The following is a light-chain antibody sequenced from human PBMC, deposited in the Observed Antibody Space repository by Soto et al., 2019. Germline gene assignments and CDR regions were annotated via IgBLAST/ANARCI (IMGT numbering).Light chain of an antibody. J-gene: IGLJ1*01. CDR1: SSDVGGYNY. CDR3: SSYTSSSTRV. V-gene: IGLV2-14*01. Sequence: HSALTKPASVSGLPGQSITISCTRTSSDVGGYNYVSWYQQHPGKAPKLMIYDVSNRPSGVSNRFSGSKSGNTASLTISGLQAEDEADYYCSSYTSSSTRVFGTGTKVTVL. CDR2: DVS.